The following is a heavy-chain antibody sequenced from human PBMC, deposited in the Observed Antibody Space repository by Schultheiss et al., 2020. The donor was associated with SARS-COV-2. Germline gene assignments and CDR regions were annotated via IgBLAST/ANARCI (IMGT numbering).Heavy chain of an antibody. CDR3: ARGGGYCSSISCYMSGYYMDV. V-gene: IGHV4-34*01. CDR2: INHSGST. J-gene: IGHJ6*03. CDR1: GGSFSGYY. Sequence: SETLSLTCAVYGGSFSGYYWSWIRQPPGKGLEWIGEINHSGSTNYNPSLKSRVIISVDTSKNQFSLKLSSVTAADTAVYYCARGGGYCSSISCYMSGYYMDVWGKGTTVTVSS. D-gene: IGHD2-2*02.